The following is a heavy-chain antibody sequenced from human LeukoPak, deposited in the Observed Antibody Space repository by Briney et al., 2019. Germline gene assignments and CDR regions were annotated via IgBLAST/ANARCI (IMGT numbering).Heavy chain of an antibody. D-gene: IGHD3-22*01. CDR2: IWYDGSDK. CDR3: ARELPPVVNFYFDS. J-gene: IGHJ4*02. CDR1: GFTFSSYG. Sequence: GGSLRLSCEASGFTFSSYGMHWVRQAPDKGLEWVAVIWYDGSDKYYADSVKGRFSISRDNSKNTLYLQMNSLRAEDTAVYYCARELPPVVNFYFDSWGQGTLVTVSS. V-gene: IGHV3-33*01.